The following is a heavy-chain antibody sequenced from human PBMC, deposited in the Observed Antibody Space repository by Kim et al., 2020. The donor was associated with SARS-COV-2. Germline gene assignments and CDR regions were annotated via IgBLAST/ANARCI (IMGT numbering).Heavy chain of an antibody. CDR2: IIPIFGTA. V-gene: IGHV1-69*13. J-gene: IGHJ6*02. CDR1: GGTFSSYA. D-gene: IGHD3-9*01. Sequence: SVKVSCKASGGTFSSYAISWVRQAPGQGLEWMGGIIPIFGTANYAQKFQGRVTITADESTSTAYMELSSLRSEDTAVYYCARPSYDILTGYYRGGGESYYYSGMDVWGQGTTVTVSS. CDR3: ARPSYDILTGYYRGGGESYYYSGMDV.